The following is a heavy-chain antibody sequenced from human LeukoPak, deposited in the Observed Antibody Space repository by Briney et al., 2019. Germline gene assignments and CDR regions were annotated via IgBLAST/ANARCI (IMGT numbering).Heavy chain of an antibody. CDR1: GGSISSGSYY. Sequence: PSETLSLTCTVSGGSISSGSYYWSWIRQPAGKGLEWIGRIYTSGSTNYNPSLKSRVTISVDTSKNQFSLKLSSVTAADTAVYYCARGLSMATDGFDYWGQGTLVTVSS. D-gene: IGHD5-24*01. CDR3: ARGLSMATDGFDY. V-gene: IGHV4-61*02. CDR2: IYTSGST. J-gene: IGHJ4*02.